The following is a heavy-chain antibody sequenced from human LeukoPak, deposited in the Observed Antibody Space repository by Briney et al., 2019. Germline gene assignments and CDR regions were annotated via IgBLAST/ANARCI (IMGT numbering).Heavy chain of an antibody. CDR1: GYTFTGYG. V-gene: IGHV1-18*01. Sequence: ASVKVSCKASGYTFTGYGISWVRQAPGQGLEWMGWISVYNGNTNYAQKLQGRVTMTTDTSTSTAYMELRSLRSDDTAVYYCARVSRWEYYYDSSGYYRFDYWGQGTLVTVSS. D-gene: IGHD3-22*01. J-gene: IGHJ4*02. CDR3: ARVSRWEYYYDSSGYYRFDY. CDR2: ISVYNGNT.